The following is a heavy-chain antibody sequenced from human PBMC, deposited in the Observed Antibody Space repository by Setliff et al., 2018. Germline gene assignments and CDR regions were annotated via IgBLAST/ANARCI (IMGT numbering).Heavy chain of an antibody. J-gene: IGHJ5*02. D-gene: IGHD3-10*01. CDR2: ISGHTGNT. CDR3: ARIGPSNWGIRGYNWLDP. V-gene: IGHV1-18*01. Sequence: ASVKVSCKASGYTFTDYGITWVRQAPGQGLEWMGWISGHTGNTYYAHRFQGRVTLTTDTSTGTAYMELSSLTFDDTAVYFCARIGPSNWGIRGYNWLDPWGQGTLVTVSS. CDR1: GYTFTDYG.